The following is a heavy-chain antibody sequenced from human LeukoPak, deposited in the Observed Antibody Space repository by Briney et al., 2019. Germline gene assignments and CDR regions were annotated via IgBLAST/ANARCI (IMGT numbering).Heavy chain of an antibody. CDR2: ISYDGSNK. CDR1: GFTFSSYA. CDR3: ARVPRGYYIIQFDY. J-gene: IGHJ4*02. V-gene: IGHV3-30-3*01. Sequence: PGGSLRLSCAASGFTFSSYAMHWVRQAPGKGLEWVAVISYDGSNKCYADSVKGRFTISRDNSKNTLYLQMNSLRAEDTAVYYCARVPRGYYIIQFDYWGQGTLVTVSS. D-gene: IGHD3-3*01.